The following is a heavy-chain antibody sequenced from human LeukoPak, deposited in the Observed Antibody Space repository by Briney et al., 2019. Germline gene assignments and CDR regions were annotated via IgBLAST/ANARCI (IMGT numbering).Heavy chain of an antibody. CDR2: ISSSSSYI. J-gene: IGHJ4*02. D-gene: IGHD6-13*01. CDR1: GFTFSSYS. CDR3: ARVSSWTESPFDY. Sequence: GGSLRLSCAASGFTFSSYSMNWVRQAPGKGLEWVSSISSSSSYIYYADSVKGRFTISRDNAKNSLYLQMNSLRAEDTAVYYCARVSSWTESPFDYWGQGTLVTVSS. V-gene: IGHV3-21*01.